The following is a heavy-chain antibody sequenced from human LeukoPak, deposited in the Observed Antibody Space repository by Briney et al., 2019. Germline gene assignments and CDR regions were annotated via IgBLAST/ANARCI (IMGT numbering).Heavy chain of an antibody. CDR1: GFTFKSYG. CDR3: ARDGGYCSGGSCFVLFEY. Sequence: PGGSLRLSCAGSGFTFKSYGMNWVRQAPGKGLEWVSYISSSSSTIYYADSVKGRFTISRDNAKNSLYLQATSLRAEGTAVYYCARDGGYCSGGSCFVLFEYWGPGTLVTVSS. V-gene: IGHV3-48*01. CDR2: ISSSSSTI. J-gene: IGHJ4*02. D-gene: IGHD2-15*01.